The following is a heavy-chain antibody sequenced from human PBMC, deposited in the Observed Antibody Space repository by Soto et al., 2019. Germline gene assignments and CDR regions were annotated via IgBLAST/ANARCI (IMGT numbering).Heavy chain of an antibody. V-gene: IGHV3-7*01. CDR1: GFRFSNSW. D-gene: IGHD2-2*01. CDR3: ASWADAVDEDQFQH. J-gene: IGHJ1*01. CDR2: INQAGSQK. Sequence: VGSLRLSCAGSGFRFSNSWMSWIRQAPGKGLEWVAHINQAGSQKYYVDSAKGRFTISRDNAKTSLYLQMNNLRAEDTAVYYCASWADAVDEDQFQHCGQGTLVTVSS.